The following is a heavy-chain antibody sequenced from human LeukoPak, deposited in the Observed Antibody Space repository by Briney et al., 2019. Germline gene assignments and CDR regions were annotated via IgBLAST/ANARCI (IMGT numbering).Heavy chain of an antibody. CDR1: GYTFTSYY. CDR2: INPSGGST. D-gene: IGHD6-13*01. Sequence: GASVKVSCKASGYTFTSYYMHWVRQAPGQGLEWMGIINPSGGSTSCAQKFQGRVTMTRDMSTSTVYMELSSLRSEDTAVYYCASEGSSWYTLGYWGQGTLVTVSS. J-gene: IGHJ4*02. V-gene: IGHV1-46*01. CDR3: ASEGSSWYTLGY.